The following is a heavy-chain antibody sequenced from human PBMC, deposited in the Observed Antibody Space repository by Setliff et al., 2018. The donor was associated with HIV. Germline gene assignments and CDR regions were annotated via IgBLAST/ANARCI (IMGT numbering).Heavy chain of an antibody. CDR2: IYHVGTT. Sequence: PSETLSLTCTVSGYSMSGGYNWGWIRQPPEKGLEWIGNIYHVGTTYYNPSLKSRVTLSVDPSKSQFSLKLTSVTAADTALYYCVTTDYFYGRNNFEYWGQGALVTVSS. D-gene: IGHD3-10*01. V-gene: IGHV4-38-2*02. CDR3: VTTDYFYGRNNFEY. J-gene: IGHJ4*02. CDR1: GYSMSGGYN.